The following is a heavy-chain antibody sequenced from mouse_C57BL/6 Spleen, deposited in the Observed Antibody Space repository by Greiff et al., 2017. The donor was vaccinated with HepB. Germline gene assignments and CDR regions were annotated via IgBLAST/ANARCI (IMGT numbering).Heavy chain of an antibody. D-gene: IGHD1-1*01. J-gene: IGHJ1*03. V-gene: IGHV1-82*01. CDR2: IYPGDGDT. CDR3: ATGIITTVGAWYFDV. Sequence: QVQLKQSGPELVKPGASVKISCKASGYAFSSSWMNWVKQRPGKGLEWIGRIYPGDGDTNYNGKFKGKATLTADKSSSTAYMQLSSLTSEDSAVYFCATGIITTVGAWYFDVWGTGTTVTVSS. CDR1: GYAFSSSW.